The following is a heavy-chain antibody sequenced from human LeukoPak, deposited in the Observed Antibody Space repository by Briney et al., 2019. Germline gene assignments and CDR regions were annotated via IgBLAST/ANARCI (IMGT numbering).Heavy chain of an antibody. CDR2: ISYDGSNK. Sequence: GGSLRLSCAASGFTFSSYAMHWVRQAPGKGLEWVAVISYDGSNKYYADSVKGRFTISRDNSKNTLYLQMNSLRAEDTAVYYCARARITMIVVVTGFDYWGQGTLVTVSS. CDR1: GFTFSSYA. V-gene: IGHV3-30*04. CDR3: ARARITMIVVVTGFDY. D-gene: IGHD3-22*01. J-gene: IGHJ4*02.